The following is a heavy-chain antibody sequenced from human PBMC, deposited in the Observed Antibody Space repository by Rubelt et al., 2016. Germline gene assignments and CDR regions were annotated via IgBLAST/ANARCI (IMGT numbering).Heavy chain of an antibody. D-gene: IGHD6-19*01. Sequence: QVQLQQWGAGLLKPSETLSLTCAVYGGSFSGYYWRWIRQPPGKGLEWIGEVNHSGSTNYNPSVKSGGNISVDTYKNQFSLKQSAVTAADTAVYYWARGRRYRMGSSGWYPWGQGTLVTVSS. CDR3: ARGRRYRMGSSGWYP. CDR2: VNHSGST. J-gene: IGHJ5*02. V-gene: IGHV4-34*01. CDR1: GGSFSGYY.